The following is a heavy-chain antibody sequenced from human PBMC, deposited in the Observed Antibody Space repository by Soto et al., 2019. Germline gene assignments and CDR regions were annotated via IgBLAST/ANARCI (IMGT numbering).Heavy chain of an antibody. V-gene: IGHV1-18*01. CDR3: ARVALGYCSGGSCYLQGAYGMDV. D-gene: IGHD2-15*01. CDR1: GYTFTSYG. J-gene: IGHJ6*02. CDR2: ISAYNGNT. Sequence: ASVKVSCKASGYTFTSYGISWVRQAPGQGLEWMGWISAYNGNTNYAQKLQGRVTMTTDTSTSTAYMELRSLRSEDTAVYYCARVALGYCSGGSCYLQGAYGMDVWGQGTTVTVSS.